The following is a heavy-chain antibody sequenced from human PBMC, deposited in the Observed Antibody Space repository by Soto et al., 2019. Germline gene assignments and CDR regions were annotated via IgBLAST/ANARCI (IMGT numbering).Heavy chain of an antibody. CDR2: IRSKAYGGST. CDR1: GFTFGDYA. D-gene: IGHD7-27*01. CDR3: TRPAGEGGYFDY. J-gene: IGHJ4*02. V-gene: IGHV3-49*03. Sequence: GGSLRLSCTASGFTFGDYAMSWFRQAPGKGLEWVGFIRSKAYGGSTEYAASVKGRFTISRDDSKSIAYLQMNSLKTEDTAVYYCTRPAGEGGYFDYWGQGTLVTVSS.